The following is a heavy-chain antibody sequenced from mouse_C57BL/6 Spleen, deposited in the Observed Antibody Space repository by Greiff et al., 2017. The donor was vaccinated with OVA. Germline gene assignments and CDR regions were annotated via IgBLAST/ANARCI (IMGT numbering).Heavy chain of an antibody. CDR3: ARSYSSNYGDY. CDR1: GYSFTDYN. V-gene: IGHV1-39*01. Sequence: EVQLQQSGPELVKPGASVKISCKASGYSFTDYNTNWVKQSNGKSLEWIGVINPNYGTTNYNQKFKGKATLTVCKSSSTAYMPLNSLTYEYSSVYYCARSYSSNYGDYWGQGTTLTVSS. CDR2: INPNYGTT. D-gene: IGHD2-5*01. J-gene: IGHJ2*01.